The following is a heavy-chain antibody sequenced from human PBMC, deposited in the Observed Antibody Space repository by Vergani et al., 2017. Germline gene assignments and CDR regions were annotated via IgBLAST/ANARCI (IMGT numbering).Heavy chain of an antibody. CDR3: TKAPFYVAFDI. J-gene: IGHJ3*02. Sequence: EVQLLESGGGLVQPGGSLRLSCAASGFTFSSYALSWVRQTPGKGLEWVSAISGSGGSTYYAASVKGRFTIPRDNSKNTLYLQMNSLRPDDTAVYYCTKAPFYVAFDIWRQGTMVTVSP. CDR1: GFTFSSYA. D-gene: IGHD5/OR15-5a*01. V-gene: IGHV3-23*01. CDR2: ISGSGGST.